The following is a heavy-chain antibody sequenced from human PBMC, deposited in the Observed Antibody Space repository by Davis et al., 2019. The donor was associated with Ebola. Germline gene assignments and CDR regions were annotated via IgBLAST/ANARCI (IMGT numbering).Heavy chain of an antibody. CDR1: GFTFSSYA. CDR3: TRDRSPAVAGTLDY. Sequence: GESLKISCAASGFTFSSYAMSWVRQAPGKGLEWVSAISGSGDSTYYADSVKGRFTLFRDNSKNTLYLQMNSLRPEDTAAYYCTRDRSPAVAGTLDYWGQGTLVTVSS. V-gene: IGHV3-23*01. D-gene: IGHD6-19*01. J-gene: IGHJ4*02. CDR2: ISGSGDST.